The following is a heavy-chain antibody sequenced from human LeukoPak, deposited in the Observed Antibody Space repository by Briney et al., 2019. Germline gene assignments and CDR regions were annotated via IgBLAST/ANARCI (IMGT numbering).Heavy chain of an antibody. D-gene: IGHD3-22*01. Sequence: PSETLSLTCTVSGGSISSYYWSWIRQPPGKGLEWIGYIYYSGSTNYNPSLKSRVTISVDASKNQFSLKLSSVTAADTAVYYSARAVYYYDSSGYLLPHAFDIWGQRTMVTVSS. J-gene: IGHJ3*02. CDR1: GGSISSYY. CDR2: IYYSGST. V-gene: IGHV4-59*01. CDR3: ARAVYYYDSSGYLLPHAFDI.